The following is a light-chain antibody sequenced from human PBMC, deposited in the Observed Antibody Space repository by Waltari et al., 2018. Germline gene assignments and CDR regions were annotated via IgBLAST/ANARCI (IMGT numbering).Light chain of an antibody. CDR1: NSNIGSHA. CDR2: ENE. Sequence: QSVLSQPPSVSGTPGQRVTISCSGSNSNIGSHALYWFQQLPGTAPKLLIYENEERPSGVPGRFSGSKSGTSASLTITGLRSEDEADYFCAAWDGSLTILFGGGTKVTVL. J-gene: IGLJ2*01. CDR3: AAWDGSLTIL. V-gene: IGLV1-47*01.